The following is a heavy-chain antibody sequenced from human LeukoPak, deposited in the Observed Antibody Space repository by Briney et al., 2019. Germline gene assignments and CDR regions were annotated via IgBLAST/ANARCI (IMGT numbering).Heavy chain of an antibody. D-gene: IGHD4-17*01. J-gene: IGHJ4*02. V-gene: IGHV3-48*03. CDR3: ARDRGLNNYGLDF. CDR2: ISSSGTTK. CDR1: GFTFSSYE. Sequence: PGGSLRLPCAASGFTFSSYEMNWVRQAPGKGLEWVSYISSSGTTKYYADSVKGRFTISRDNVKNSLYLQMNSLRAEDTAVYYCARDRGLNNYGLDFWGQGTLVTVSS.